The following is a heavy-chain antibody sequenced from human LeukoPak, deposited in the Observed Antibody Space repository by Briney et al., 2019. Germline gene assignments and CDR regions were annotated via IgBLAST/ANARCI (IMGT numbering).Heavy chain of an antibody. CDR1: GFSYSNYA. CDR3: AKGAFRDQVQGYYYMDV. Sequence: GDSLRLSCAASGFSYSNYAMTWVRQAPGKGLEWVANIKQDGSEKYYVDSVKGRFIISRDNAKNSLYLQMNSLRAEDTAVYYCAKGAFRDQVQGYYYMDVWGKGTTVTVSS. CDR2: IKQDGSEK. J-gene: IGHJ6*03. D-gene: IGHD3-10*01. V-gene: IGHV3-7*01.